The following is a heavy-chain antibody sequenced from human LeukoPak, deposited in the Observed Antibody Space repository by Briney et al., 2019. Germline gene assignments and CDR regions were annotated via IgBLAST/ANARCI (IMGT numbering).Heavy chain of an antibody. CDR2: ISQDGRTK. V-gene: IGHV3-7*01. J-gene: IGHJ4*02. CDR1: GFMFSEYW. D-gene: IGHD3-22*01. CDR3: AREAPPHDTSDYEY. Sequence: GGSLRLSCAASGFMFSEYWMSWVRQAPGKGLEWVVNISQDGRTKYYVDSVKGRFTIFRDNARNSLYLQMNSLRVEDTGVYYCAREAPPHDTSDYEYWGLGTLVTVSS.